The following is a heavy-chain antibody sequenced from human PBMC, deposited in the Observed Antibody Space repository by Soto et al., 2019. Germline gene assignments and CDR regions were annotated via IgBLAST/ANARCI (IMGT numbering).Heavy chain of an antibody. J-gene: IGHJ5*02. D-gene: IGHD6-19*01. CDR1: GGSISSSSYY. CDR2: IYYSGST. V-gene: IGHV4-39*01. Sequence: SETLSLTCTVSGGSISSSSYYWGWIRQPPGKGLEWIGSIYYSGSTYYNPSLKSRVTISVDTSKNQFSLKLSSVTAADTAVYYCSRHPRGHSRCWYCGSGWFDPWGQGTLVTVSS. CDR3: SRHPRGHSRCWYCGSGWFDP.